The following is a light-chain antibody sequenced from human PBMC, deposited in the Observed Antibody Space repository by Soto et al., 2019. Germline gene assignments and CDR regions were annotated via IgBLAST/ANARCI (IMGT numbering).Light chain of an antibody. J-gene: IGLJ2*01. CDR1: SSNIGTNT. V-gene: IGLV1-44*01. CDR3: ATWDDSLNGVV. CDR2: SND. Sequence: VLTQPPSASGTPGQRVSISCSGGSSNIGTNTVNWYQHLPGTAPKLLIFSNDERPSGVPDRFSGSKSGTSASLAISGLQSDDEADYYCATWDDSLNGVVFGGGTKVTVL.